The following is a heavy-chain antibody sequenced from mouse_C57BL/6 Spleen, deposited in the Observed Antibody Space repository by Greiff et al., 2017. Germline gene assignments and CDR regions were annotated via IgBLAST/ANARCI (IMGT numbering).Heavy chain of an antibody. CDR1: GYTFTDYN. V-gene: IGHV1-22*01. Sequence: VQLKQSGPELVKPGASVKMSCKASGYTFTDYNMHWVKQSHGKSLEWIGNINPNNGGTSYNQKFKGKATLTVNKSSTPAYMRLRILTSDDSAVYYCAMIFYYGYDVNAMDDWGQGTSVTVSS. CDR2: INPNNGGT. D-gene: IGHD2-2*01. J-gene: IGHJ4*01. CDR3: AMIFYYGYDVNAMDD.